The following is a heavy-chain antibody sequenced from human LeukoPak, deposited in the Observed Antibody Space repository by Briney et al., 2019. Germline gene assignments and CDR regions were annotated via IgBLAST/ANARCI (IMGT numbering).Heavy chain of an antibody. D-gene: IGHD3-22*01. CDR3: ARVPHYYDSSGYYLNWFDP. CDR1: GGTFSSYA. CDR2: IIPIFGTA. J-gene: IGHJ5*02. Sequence: ASVKVSCKASGGTFSSYAISWVRQAPGQGLEWMGGIIPIFGTANYAQKFQGRVTITTDESTSTAYMELSSQRSEDTAVYYCARVPHYYDSSGYYLNWFDPWGQGTLVTFSS. V-gene: IGHV1-69*05.